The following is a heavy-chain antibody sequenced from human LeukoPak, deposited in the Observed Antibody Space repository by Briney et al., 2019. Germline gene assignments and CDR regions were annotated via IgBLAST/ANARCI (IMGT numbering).Heavy chain of an antibody. Sequence: GGSLRLSCAASGFTFNTYAMHWVRQAPGKGQEFVSSISSSGGNTYYANSVKGRFTISRDDSKNTLYLQMGSLRPEDMAVYYCARASGRGLYYFDYWGQGTLVTVSS. CDR1: GFTFNTYA. V-gene: IGHV3-64*01. CDR2: ISSSGGNT. CDR3: ARASGRGLYYFDY. J-gene: IGHJ4*02. D-gene: IGHD2-15*01.